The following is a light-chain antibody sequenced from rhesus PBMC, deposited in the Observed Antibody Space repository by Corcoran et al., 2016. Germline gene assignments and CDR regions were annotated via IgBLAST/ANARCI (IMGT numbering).Light chain of an antibody. J-gene: IGKJ2*01. CDR2: EAS. V-gene: IGKV1-25*01. CDR1: QGITND. Sequence: DIQLTQSPSSLSASVGDRVTITCRASQGITNDLAWYQQKPGDTPKLLIYEASSLQSGISSRFSGSGSGTDFTLTISSLQSEDFATYYCQHYYSTPYSFGQGTKVEIK. CDR3: QHYYSTPYS.